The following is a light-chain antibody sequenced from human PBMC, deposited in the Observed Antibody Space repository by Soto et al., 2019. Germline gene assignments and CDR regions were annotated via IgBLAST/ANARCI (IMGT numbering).Light chain of an antibody. Sequence: EIVLTQSTGTLSLSPGERATLSCRASQRVSSSYLAWYQQKHGQAPRLRIYGASSRATGIPDRFSGSGSGTDFPLTISSLEPDDFAVYYCQHYGSSPPYTFVQGTKLEIK. J-gene: IGKJ2*01. V-gene: IGKV3-20*01. CDR2: GAS. CDR1: QRVSSSY. CDR3: QHYGSSPPYT.